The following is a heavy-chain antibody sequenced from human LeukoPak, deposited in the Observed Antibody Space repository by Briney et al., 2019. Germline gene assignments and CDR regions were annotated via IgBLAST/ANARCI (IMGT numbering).Heavy chain of an antibody. D-gene: IGHD3-16*01. J-gene: IGHJ4*02. CDR2: FSSSSSYI. CDR1: GFTFSSYS. V-gene: IGHV3-21*01. CDR3: ARDRQWGGEIQ. Sequence: GGSLRLSCAASGFTFSSYSMNWVRQAPGQGLEWVSSFSSSSSYIYYADSVKGRFTIARDNAKQSLYLQKSSLRAEDRAVDYCARDRQWGGEIQWGQGTLVTVSS.